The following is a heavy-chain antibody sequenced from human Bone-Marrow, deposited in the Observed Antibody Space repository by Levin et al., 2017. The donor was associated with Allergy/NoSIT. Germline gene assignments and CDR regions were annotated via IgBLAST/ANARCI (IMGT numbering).Heavy chain of an antibody. D-gene: IGHD3-3*01. CDR3: ARDSSYYDFWSGYYMGSGAWWWFDP. CDR2: IWYDGSNK. J-gene: IGHJ5*02. CDR1: GFTFSSYG. Sequence: GGSLRLSCAASGFTFSSYGMHWVRQAPGKGLEWVAVIWYDGSNKYYADSVKGRFTISRDNSKNTLYLQMNSLRAEDTAVYYCARDSSYYDFWSGYYMGSGAWWWFDPWGQGTLVTVSS. V-gene: IGHV3-33*01.